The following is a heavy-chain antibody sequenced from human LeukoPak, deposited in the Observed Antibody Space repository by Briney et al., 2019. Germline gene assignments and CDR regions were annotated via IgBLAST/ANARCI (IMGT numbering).Heavy chain of an antibody. CDR2: INHSGST. CDR3: ARGTRAYYDFWSGPPYLY. Sequence: SETLSLTCAVYGGSFSGYYWSWIRQPPGKGLEWIGEINHSGSTNYNPSLKSRVTISVDTSKNQFSLKLSSMTAADTAVYYCARGTRAYYDFWSGPPYLYWGQGTLVTVSS. J-gene: IGHJ4*02. D-gene: IGHD3-3*01. CDR1: GGSFSGYY. V-gene: IGHV4-34*01.